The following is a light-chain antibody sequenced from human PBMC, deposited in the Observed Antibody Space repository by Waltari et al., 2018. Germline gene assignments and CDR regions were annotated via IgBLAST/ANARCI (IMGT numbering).Light chain of an antibody. J-gene: IGLJ2*01. CDR3: GAWDSSLSVVI. CDR1: SSNIGGNF. V-gene: IGLV1-51*01. CDR2: DGN. Sequence: QSVLTQPPSVSAAPGQKVTISCSGSSSNIGGNFVSWYQHLPGTAPKLLIYDGNKRPSGIPDRFFGSKSGTVATLCITGLQTGDEADYFCGAWDSSLSVVIFGGGTKLTVL.